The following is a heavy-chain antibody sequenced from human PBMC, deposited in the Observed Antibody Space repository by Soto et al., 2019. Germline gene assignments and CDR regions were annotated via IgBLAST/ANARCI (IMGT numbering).Heavy chain of an antibody. Sequence: EVQLVESGGGLVQPGGSLRLSCVASGFTFKTYWMGWVRQAPGKGLEWVANIKQDGSESFYVDSVKGRLTISRDNAQNSLYLQISRLRVEDRAVYYGAKSQWLARDVFDVWGQGKIVTVSS. CDR2: IKQDGSES. D-gene: IGHD6-19*01. J-gene: IGHJ3*01. V-gene: IGHV3-7*01. CDR3: AKSQWLARDVFDV. CDR1: GFTFKTYW.